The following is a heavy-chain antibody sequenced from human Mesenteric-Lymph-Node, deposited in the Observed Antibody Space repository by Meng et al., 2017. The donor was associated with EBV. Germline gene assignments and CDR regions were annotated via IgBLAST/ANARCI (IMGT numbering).Heavy chain of an antibody. D-gene: IGHD3-22*01. CDR1: GDSISSSNW. CDR3: ARRDVDGYYNYFDP. J-gene: IGHJ5*02. CDR2: ISHTGTT. V-gene: IGHV4-4*02. Sequence: QVQLQEAGPGLVKVGGTLSLTCAVSGDSISSSNWWNWVRQAPGKGLEWIGQISHTGTTNYNPSLKSRVTISLDMSKNQFSLTLNSVTAADTAVYYCARRDVDGYYNYFDPWGRGTLVTVSS.